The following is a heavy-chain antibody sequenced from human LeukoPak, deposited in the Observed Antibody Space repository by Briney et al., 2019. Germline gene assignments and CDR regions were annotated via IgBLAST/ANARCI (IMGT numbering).Heavy chain of an antibody. Sequence: PGGSLRLSCAASGFTFSSYSMNWVRQAPGKGLEWVSSISSSSSYIYYADSVKGRFTISRDNAKNSLYLQMNSLRAEDSAVYYCARILGRRADYWGQGTLVTVSS. J-gene: IGHJ4*02. V-gene: IGHV3-21*01. D-gene: IGHD7-27*01. CDR3: ARILGRRADY. CDR2: ISSSSSYI. CDR1: GFTFSSYS.